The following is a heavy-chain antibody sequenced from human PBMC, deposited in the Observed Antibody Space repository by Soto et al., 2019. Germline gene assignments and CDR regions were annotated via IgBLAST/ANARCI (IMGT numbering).Heavy chain of an antibody. D-gene: IGHD4-17*01. J-gene: IGHJ5*02. CDR2: ISSNGDST. CDR1: GFTFSMFS. Sequence: GGSLRLSCSASGFTFSMFSMHWVRQAPGKGLEYVSGISSNGDSTYYADSVKGRFTISRDNSKNTLYLQMSSLRAVDTAVYYCVHPRSTVQIPPTWGQGTLVTV. CDR3: VHPRSTVQIPPT. V-gene: IGHV3-64D*06.